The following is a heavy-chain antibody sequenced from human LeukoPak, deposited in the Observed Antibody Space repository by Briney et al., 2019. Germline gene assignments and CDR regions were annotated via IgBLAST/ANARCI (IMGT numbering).Heavy chain of an antibody. CDR1: GYTSTSNG. CDR3: ARDRGYSSSWYWFDP. J-gene: IGHJ5*02. CDR2: INPNSGGT. Sequence: ASVKVSCKTSGYTSTSNGISWVRQAPGQGLEWMGWINPNSGGTNYAQKFQGRVTMTRDTSISTAYMELSGLRSDDTAVYYCARDRGYSSSWYWFDPWGQGTLVTVSS. V-gene: IGHV1-2*02. D-gene: IGHD6-13*01.